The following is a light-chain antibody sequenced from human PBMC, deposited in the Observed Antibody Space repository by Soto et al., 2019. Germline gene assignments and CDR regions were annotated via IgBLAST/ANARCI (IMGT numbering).Light chain of an antibody. CDR3: QHQGT. CDR1: QSVGRRY. CDR2: DTS. V-gene: IGKV3-20*01. Sequence: IVLTQSPGTLSLSPGERATLSCRASQSVGRRYLAWYRQKPGQAPRLLIYDTSDRASDIPDRFSGSGSGTDFTLTISRLVPEDFAVYYCQHQGTFGGGTKVEIK. J-gene: IGKJ4*01.